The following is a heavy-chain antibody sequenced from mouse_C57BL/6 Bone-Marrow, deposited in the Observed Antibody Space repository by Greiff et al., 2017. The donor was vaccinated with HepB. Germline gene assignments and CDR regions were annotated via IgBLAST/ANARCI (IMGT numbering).Heavy chain of an antibody. CDR3: ARSYHGVDYAMDY. CDR2: IYPRSGNT. Sequence: QVQLKESGAELARPGASVKLSCKASGYTFTSYGISWVKQRTGQGLEWIGEIYPRSGNTYYNEKFKGKATLTADKSSSTAYMELRSLTSEDSAVYFCARSYHGVDYAMDYWGQGTSVTVSS. D-gene: IGHD1-1*01. CDR1: GYTFTSYG. V-gene: IGHV1-81*01. J-gene: IGHJ4*01.